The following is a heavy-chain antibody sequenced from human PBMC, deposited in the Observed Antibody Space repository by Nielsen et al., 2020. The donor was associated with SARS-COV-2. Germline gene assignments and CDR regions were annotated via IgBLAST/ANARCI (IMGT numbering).Heavy chain of an antibody. D-gene: IGHD1-26*01. J-gene: IGHJ3*01. V-gene: IGHV3-74*01. CDR1: GFTFTAYW. Sequence: GGSLRLSCTASGFTFTAYWMHWVRQAPGKGLTWVSHINFDGTGTSYADSVKGRFTISRDNAKNTVYLQMNSLRAEDTAVHYCARDGVVGSTNTFDVWGQGTVVTVSS. CDR2: INFDGTGT. CDR3: ARDGVVGSTNTFDV.